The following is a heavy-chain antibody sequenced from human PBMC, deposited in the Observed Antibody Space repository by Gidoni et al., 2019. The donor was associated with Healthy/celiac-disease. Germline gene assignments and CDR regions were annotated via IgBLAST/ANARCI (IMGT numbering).Heavy chain of an antibody. V-gene: IGHV3-21*01. CDR1: GFTFTSYR. J-gene: IGHJ3*02. CDR3: ARDTGYCSGGSCHHDAFDI. D-gene: IGHD2-15*01. CDR2: ISSSSSYI. Sequence: EVQLVESGGGLVKPGGSLRPPCAASGFTFTSYRMYWVRQAPGKGLEWVSSISSSSSYIDYADSVKGRFTISRDNAKNSLYLQMNSLRAEDTAVYYCARDTGYCSGGSCHHDAFDIWGQGTMVTVSS.